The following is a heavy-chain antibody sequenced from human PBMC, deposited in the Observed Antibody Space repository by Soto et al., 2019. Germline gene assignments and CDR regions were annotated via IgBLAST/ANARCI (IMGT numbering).Heavy chain of an antibody. D-gene: IGHD6-13*01. CDR2: IVPLFRTT. CDR3: ARGGYSSTWSNLLDRSGLDV. J-gene: IGHJ6*02. Sequence: QVQLVQSGAEAKKPGSSVKVSCKTSGGTFSSYAISWVRQAPGQGLEWMGGIVPLFRTTNYAQKFQGRVTITADTSTYIVYMELSGLRSGDTAVYYCARGGYSSTWSNLLDRSGLDVWGQGTRVTVSS. V-gene: IGHV1-69*06. CDR1: GGTFSSYA.